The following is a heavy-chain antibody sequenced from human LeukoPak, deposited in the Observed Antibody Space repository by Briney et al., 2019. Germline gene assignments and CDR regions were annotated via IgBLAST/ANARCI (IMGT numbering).Heavy chain of an antibody. J-gene: IGHJ6*03. CDR3: ARVGGASWVYYYYMDV. CDR2: IYYSGST. V-gene: IGHV4-59*01. D-gene: IGHD1-26*01. Sequence: ETLSLTCTVSGGSISSYYWSWIRQPPGKXLEWIGYIYYSGSTNYNPSLKSRVTISVDTSKNQFSLKLSSVTAADTAVYYCARVGGASWVYYYYMDVWGKGTTVTVSS. CDR1: GGSISSYY.